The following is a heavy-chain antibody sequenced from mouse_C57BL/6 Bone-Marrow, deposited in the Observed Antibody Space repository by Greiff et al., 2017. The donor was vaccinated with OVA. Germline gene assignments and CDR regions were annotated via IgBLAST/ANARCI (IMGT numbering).Heavy chain of an antibody. CDR2: ISSGSSTI. CDR3: ARRDTTGGMDD. D-gene: IGHD1-1*01. J-gene: IGHJ4*01. Sequence: EVKVVESGGGLVKPGGSLKLSCAASGFTFSDYGMHWVRQAPEKGLEWVAYISSGSSTIYYADTVKGRFTISRDNAKNTLFLQMTSLRSEDTAMYYCARRDTTGGMDDWGQGTSVTVSS. V-gene: IGHV5-17*01. CDR1: GFTFSDYG.